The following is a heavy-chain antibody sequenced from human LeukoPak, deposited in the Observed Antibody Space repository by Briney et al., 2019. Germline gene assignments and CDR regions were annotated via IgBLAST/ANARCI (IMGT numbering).Heavy chain of an antibody. J-gene: IGHJ6*03. Sequence: PLETLSLTCAVYGGSFSGYYWSWIRQPPGKGLEWIGEINHSGSTNYNPSLKSRVTISVDTSKNQFSLKLSSVTAADTAVYYCASAGRHYYYYMDVWGKGTTVTVSS. D-gene: IGHD1-26*01. V-gene: IGHV4-34*01. CDR1: GGSFSGYY. CDR2: INHSGST. CDR3: ASAGRHYYYYMDV.